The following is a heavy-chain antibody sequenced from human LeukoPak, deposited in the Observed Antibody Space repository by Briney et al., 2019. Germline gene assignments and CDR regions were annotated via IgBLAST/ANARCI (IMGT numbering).Heavy chain of an antibody. V-gene: IGHV3-66*01. CDR1: GFTVSSNY. CDR2: IYSGGST. D-gene: IGHD6-19*01. CDR3: AREGAVAGTYYYGMDV. Sequence: PGGSLRLSCAASGFTVSSNYMSWVRQAPGKGLEWVSVIYSGGSTYYADSVKGRFTISRDNSKNTLYLQMNSLRAEDTAVYYYAREGAVAGTYYYGMDVWGQGTTVTVSS. J-gene: IGHJ6*02.